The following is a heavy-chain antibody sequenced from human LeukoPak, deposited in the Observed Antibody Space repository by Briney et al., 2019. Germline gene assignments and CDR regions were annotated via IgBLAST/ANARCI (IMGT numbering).Heavy chain of an antibody. D-gene: IGHD6-6*01. CDR2: IYHSGST. V-gene: IGHV4-38-2*01. J-gene: IGHJ5*02. CDR3: ARQASEYSSSSNCSDP. Sequence: SETLSLTCAVSGYSISSGYYWGWIRQPPGKGLEWIGSIYHSGSTYYNPSLKSRVTISVDTSKNQFSLKLGSVTAADTAVYYCARQASEYSSSSNCSDPWGREPWSPSPQ. CDR1: GYSISSGYY.